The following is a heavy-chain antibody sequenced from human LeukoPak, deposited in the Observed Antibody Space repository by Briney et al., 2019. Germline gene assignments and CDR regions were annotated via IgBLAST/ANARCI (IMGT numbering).Heavy chain of an antibody. J-gene: IGHJ4*02. D-gene: IGHD3-16*01. CDR1: GYTFTGYY. Sequence: ASVKVSCKASGYTFTGYYMHWVRQAPGQGLEWMGWINPNSGGTNYAQKFQGRVTVTRDTSISTAYMELRRLKSDDTAVYYCARLVHSGVGEDDYWGQGTLVTVSS. CDR3: ARLVHSGVGEDDY. V-gene: IGHV1-2*02. CDR2: INPNSGGT.